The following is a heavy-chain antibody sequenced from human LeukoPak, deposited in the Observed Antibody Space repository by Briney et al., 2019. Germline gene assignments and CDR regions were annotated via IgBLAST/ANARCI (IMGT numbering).Heavy chain of an antibody. CDR2: IKQDGSEK. V-gene: IGHV3-7*03. J-gene: IGHJ4*02. CDR3: ARDRYYYDSSGYYGNFDY. D-gene: IGHD3-22*01. CDR1: GFTFSSYW. Sequence: GGSLRLSCAASGFTFSSYWMSWVRQAPGKGLEWVANIKQDGSEKYYVDSVKGRFTISRDNAKNSLYLQMNSLRSEDTAVYYCARDRYYYDSSGYYGNFDYWGQGTLVTVSS.